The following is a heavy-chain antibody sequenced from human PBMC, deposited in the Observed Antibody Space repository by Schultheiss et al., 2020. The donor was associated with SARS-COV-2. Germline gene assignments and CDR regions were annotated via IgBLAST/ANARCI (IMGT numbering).Heavy chain of an antibody. V-gene: IGHV3-33*08. J-gene: IGHJ6*02. D-gene: IGHD3-9*01. Sequence: GGSLRLSCAASGFTFSSYAMSWVRQAPGKGLEWVAVIWYDGSNKYYADSVKGRFTISRDNSKNTLYLQMNSLRAEDTAVYYCAREPPYDVLTGYYAYGMDVWGQGTTVTVSS. CDR3: AREPPYDVLTGYYAYGMDV. CDR1: GFTFSSYA. CDR2: IWYDGSNK.